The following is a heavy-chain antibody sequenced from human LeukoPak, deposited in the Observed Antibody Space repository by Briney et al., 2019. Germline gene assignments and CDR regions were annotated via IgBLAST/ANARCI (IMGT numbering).Heavy chain of an antibody. V-gene: IGHV3-7*05. CDR3: ARQHSSGSHYR. J-gene: IGHJ4*02. CDR2: IKQDGSEK. Sequence: PGGSQRLSCAASGFTFSSYWMTWVRQAPGKGLEWVANIKQDGSEKYYVDSVKGRFTISRDNAKNSLFLQMNSLRAEDTAVYYCARQHSSGSHYRWGQGTLVTVSS. D-gene: IGHD3-22*01. CDR1: GFTFSSYW.